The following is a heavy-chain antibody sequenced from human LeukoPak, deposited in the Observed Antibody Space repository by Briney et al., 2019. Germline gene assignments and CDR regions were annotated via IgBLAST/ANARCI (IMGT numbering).Heavy chain of an antibody. V-gene: IGHV4-34*01. CDR1: GGSFSSDY. D-gene: IGHD2-15*01. J-gene: IGHJ4*02. Sequence: SETLSLTCAVYGGSFSSDYWSWIRQPPGKGLEWIGEINHSGSTNYNPSLKSRVTISVDTSKNQFSLKLSSVTAADTAVYYCARGSSLAATHVFRLFYYWGQGTLVTVSS. CDR3: ARGSSLAATHVFRLFYY. CDR2: INHSGST.